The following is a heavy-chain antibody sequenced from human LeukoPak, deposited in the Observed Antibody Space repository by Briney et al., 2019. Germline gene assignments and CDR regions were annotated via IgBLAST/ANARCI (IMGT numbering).Heavy chain of an antibody. J-gene: IGHJ6*03. CDR1: GFTVSSYW. D-gene: IGHD3-3*01. V-gene: IGHV3-7*01. CDR3: ARYARHYDFWSGPTYYYYMDV. Sequence: GGSLRLSCAASGFTVSSYWISWVRQAPGNWLEWVANIKQDGSEKYYVDSVKGRFTISRDNAKNSLYLQMNSLRAEDTAVYYCARYARHYDFWSGPTYYYYMDVWGKGTTVTVSS. CDR2: IKQDGSEK.